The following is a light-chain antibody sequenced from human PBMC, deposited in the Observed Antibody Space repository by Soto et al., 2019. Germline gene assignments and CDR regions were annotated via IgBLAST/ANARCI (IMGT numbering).Light chain of an antibody. CDR3: QQSYSTPRA. CDR1: QSISSY. J-gene: IGKJ1*01. V-gene: IGKV1-39*01. CDR2: AAS. Sequence: DIQMTQSPASLSASVGDRVTITYRASQSISSYLNWYQQNPGKAPKLLIYAASSLQSGVPSRFSGSGSGTDFTLTISSLQPEDFATYYCQQSYSTPRAVGQGTKVDI.